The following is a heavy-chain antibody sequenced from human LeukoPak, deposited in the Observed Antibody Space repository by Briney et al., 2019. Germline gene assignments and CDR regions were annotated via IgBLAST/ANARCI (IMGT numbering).Heavy chain of an antibody. CDR3: AKMEGQRLYNYCMDV. CDR2: MSGSGYYT. J-gene: IGHJ6*03. CDR1: GFAFSNFA. D-gene: IGHD3-3*01. Sequence: GGSLRLSCAASGFAFSNFAMSWVRQAPGKGLEWVSAMSGSGYYTYYVESVKGRFTISRDNSKNTLYLHMNSLRADDTAVYYCAKMEGQRLYNYCMDVWGRGTTVTVSS. V-gene: IGHV3-23*01.